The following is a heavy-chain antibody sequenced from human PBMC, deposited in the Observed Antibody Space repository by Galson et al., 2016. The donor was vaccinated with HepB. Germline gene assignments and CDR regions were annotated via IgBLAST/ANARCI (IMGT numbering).Heavy chain of an antibody. CDR1: GYTFTGYY. J-gene: IGHJ4*02. D-gene: IGHD3-22*01. CDR2: INPSGGST. Sequence: SVKVSCKASGYTFTGYYIQWVRQAPGQGLEWVGAINPSGGSTSYAKKFQGRVTMTRDTSRTTVYMELNSLRSEDTAVYYCARKSTDHYENSGLGYWGQGTLVTVSS. CDR3: ARKSTDHYENSGLGY. V-gene: IGHV1-46*01.